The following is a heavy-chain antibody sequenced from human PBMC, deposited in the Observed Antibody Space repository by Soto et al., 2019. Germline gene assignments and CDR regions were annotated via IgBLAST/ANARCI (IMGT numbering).Heavy chain of an antibody. V-gene: IGHV1-69*05. CDR3: AAGHIAPTVFGYSYYGIDV. CDR1: GGTFRSYA. CDR2: LIPIFGTA. J-gene: IGHJ6*02. Sequence: GGSVKVACKASGGTFRSYAISWLGQAPGQGLEWMVGLIPIFGTATNAQKFQGRVTITTYKSTSTAYMELISLRSEDTAVYYCAAGHIAPTVFGYSYYGIDVWGQGTTVTVSS. D-gene: IGHD3-3*01.